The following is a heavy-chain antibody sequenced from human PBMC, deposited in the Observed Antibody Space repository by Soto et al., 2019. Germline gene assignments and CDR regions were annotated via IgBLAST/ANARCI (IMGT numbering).Heavy chain of an antibody. V-gene: IGHV3-74*01. D-gene: IGHD1-1*01. Sequence: GGSLRRSCVASEFTFSSYWLHWVRQVPGKGLVLVSRLNEDGSFTTYADSVKGRFTISRDKAKKTLYLQMNSLRAEDTAVYYCARDLSVRADVWGQGTTVTVSS. CDR3: ARDLSVRADV. J-gene: IGHJ6*02. CDR1: EFTFSSYW. CDR2: LNEDGSFT.